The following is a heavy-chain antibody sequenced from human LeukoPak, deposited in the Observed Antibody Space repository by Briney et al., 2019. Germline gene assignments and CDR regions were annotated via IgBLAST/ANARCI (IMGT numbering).Heavy chain of an antibody. CDR1: GGSISSSSYY. D-gene: IGHD3-10*01. V-gene: IGHV4-39*07. CDR3: ARVISYYYGSGSYRGGLSYYFDY. Sequence: SETLSLTCTVSGGSISSSSYYWGWIRQPPGKGLEWIGSIYYSGSTYYNPSLKSRVTISVDTSKNQFSLKLSSVTAADTAVYYCARVISYYYGSGSYRGGLSYYFDYWGQGTLVTVSS. J-gene: IGHJ4*02. CDR2: IYYSGST.